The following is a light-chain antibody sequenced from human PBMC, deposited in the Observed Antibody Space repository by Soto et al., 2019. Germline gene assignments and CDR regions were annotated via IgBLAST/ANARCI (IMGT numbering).Light chain of an antibody. J-gene: IGKJ2*01. CDR3: QQYDILYT. CDR2: DAS. Sequence: DIQMTQSPSSLSASVGDRVTITCQASQDIRHYLSWFQQRPGKAPNLLIYDASNLQTGVPSRFSGSGSGTHFTLTINSLQPEDVATYYCQQYDILYTFPQGTKLEIK. V-gene: IGKV1-33*01. CDR1: QDIRHY.